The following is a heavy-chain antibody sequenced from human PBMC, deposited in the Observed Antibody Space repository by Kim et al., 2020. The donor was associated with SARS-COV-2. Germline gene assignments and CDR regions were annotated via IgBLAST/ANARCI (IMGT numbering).Heavy chain of an antibody. Sequence: GGSLRLSCAASGFTFSSYWMHWVRQAPWKGLVWVSRINSDGGTTSYADSVKGRFTISRDNAKSTLYLQMNSLRAEDTAVYYCASRRYTGTYYYFDYWGQGTLVTVSS. CDR3: ASRRYTGTYYYFDY. V-gene: IGHV3-74*01. CDR1: GFTFSSYW. CDR2: INSDGGTT. J-gene: IGHJ4*02. D-gene: IGHD1-26*01.